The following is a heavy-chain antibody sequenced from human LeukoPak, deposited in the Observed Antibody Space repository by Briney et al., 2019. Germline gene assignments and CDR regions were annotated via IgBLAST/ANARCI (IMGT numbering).Heavy chain of an antibody. J-gene: IGHJ3*02. Sequence: KPSETLSLTCAVYGXSFSGYYWSWIRQHPGKGLEWLGYIYYNGNTYYNPSLKGRVTISLDTSKKQFSLTVRSVTAADTAIYYCARDPQLGIGRPSDDFDIWGQGTMVTVSS. D-gene: IGHD7-27*01. V-gene: IGHV4-31*11. CDR1: GXSFSGYY. CDR2: IYYNGNT. CDR3: ARDPQLGIGRPSDDFDI.